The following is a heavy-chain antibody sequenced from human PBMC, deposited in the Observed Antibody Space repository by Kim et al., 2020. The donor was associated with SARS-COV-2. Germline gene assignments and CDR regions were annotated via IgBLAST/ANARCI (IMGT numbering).Heavy chain of an antibody. V-gene: IGHV1-18*01. CDR3: ALELPYYGMDV. J-gene: IGHJ6*02. CDR2: NT. D-gene: IGHD1-7*01. Sequence: NTNYAQKLQSRVTMTTDTSTSTAYMELRSLRSDDTAVYYCALELPYYGMDVWGQGTTVTVSS.